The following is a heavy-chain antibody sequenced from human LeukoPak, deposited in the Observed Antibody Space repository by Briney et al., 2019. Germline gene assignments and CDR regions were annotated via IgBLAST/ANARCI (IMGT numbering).Heavy chain of an antibody. CDR1: GFTFSSSS. V-gene: IGHV3-23*01. D-gene: IGHD3-9*01. J-gene: IGHJ5*02. CDR2: ITGSGSNT. Sequence: GGSLRLSCAASGFTFSSSSMSWVRQAPGKGLEWVSAITGSGSNTYYADSVKGRFTISRDNSKNTLYLQMNSLTAEDTAVYYCAKGYYDILTDYFHNWFNPWGQGTLVIVSS. CDR3: AKGYYDILTDYFHNWFNP.